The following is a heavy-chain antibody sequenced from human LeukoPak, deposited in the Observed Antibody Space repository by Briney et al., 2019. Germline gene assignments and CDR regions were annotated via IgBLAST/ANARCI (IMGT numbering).Heavy chain of an antibody. J-gene: IGHJ5*02. CDR2: IRNDKSDK. CDR3: ARDQSHHDSSGSLYDP. V-gene: IGHV3-30*02. D-gene: IGHD3-22*01. CDR1: GFTFSSYG. Sequence: PGGSLRLSCAASGFTFSSYGMHWVRQAPGKGLEWVAFIRNDKSDKYYADSVKGRFTISRDNSENILYLQMTSLRVDDTAVYYCARDQSHHDSSGSLYDPWGQGSLVTVSS.